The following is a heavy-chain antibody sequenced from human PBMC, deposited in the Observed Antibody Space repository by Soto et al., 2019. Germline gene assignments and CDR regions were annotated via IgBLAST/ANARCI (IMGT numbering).Heavy chain of an antibody. V-gene: IGHV4-30-2*03. J-gene: IGHJ5*02. Sequence: PSDTLSITFEVSSDTISTGGYTWALIRHPPGKSLEWIGHTYYSGSTYYNPSLKSRVTISVDTSKNQFSLKLSSVTAADTAVYYCARHGVGATYVRAYNWFDPWGQGTLVTVSS. D-gene: IGHD1-26*01. CDR2: TYYSGST. CDR3: ARHGVGATYVRAYNWFDP. CDR1: SDTISTGGYT.